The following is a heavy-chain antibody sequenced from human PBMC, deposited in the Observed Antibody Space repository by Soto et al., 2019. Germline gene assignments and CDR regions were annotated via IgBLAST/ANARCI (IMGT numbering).Heavy chain of an antibody. Sequence: ASVKVTCKDSGYTYTSYDSNWVRQATGQGLEWMGWMNPNSGNTGYAQKFQGRVTMTRNTSISTAYMELSSLRSEDTAVYYCARHPWDYYGSGSHPPFDYWGQGTLVTVSS. CDR3: ARHPWDYYGSGSHPPFDY. CDR1: GYTYTSYD. CDR2: MNPNSGNT. J-gene: IGHJ4*02. D-gene: IGHD3-10*01. V-gene: IGHV1-8*01.